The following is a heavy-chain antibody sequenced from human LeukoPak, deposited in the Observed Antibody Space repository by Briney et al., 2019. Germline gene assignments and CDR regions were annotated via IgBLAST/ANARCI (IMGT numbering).Heavy chain of an antibody. D-gene: IGHD1-26*01. CDR1: GFTFSNYW. J-gene: IGHJ4*02. CDR2: IKQDGGEK. CDR3: ARMGGSYGY. Sequence: GGSLRLSCAASGFTFSNYWMSWVRQAPGKGLEWVANIKQDGGEKYYADPVQGRFTVSRDNAKKSLYLQMSSLRAEDTAVYYCARMGGSYGYWGQGTLVTVSS. V-gene: IGHV3-7*01.